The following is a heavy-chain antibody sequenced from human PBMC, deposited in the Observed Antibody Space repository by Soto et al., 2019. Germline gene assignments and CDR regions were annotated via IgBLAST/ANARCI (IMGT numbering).Heavy chain of an antibody. V-gene: IGHV3-23*01. Sequence: GSLRLSCAASGFTFSSYAMSWVRQAPGKGLEWVSAISGSGASTYYAASVKGRFTISRNTSKNTLYRQMNSLRAEDTAVYYCANEGLWFGPPNDYWGQGTLVTVSS. CDR1: GFTFSSYA. CDR2: ISGSGAST. CDR3: ANEGLWFGPPNDY. J-gene: IGHJ4*02. D-gene: IGHD3-10*01.